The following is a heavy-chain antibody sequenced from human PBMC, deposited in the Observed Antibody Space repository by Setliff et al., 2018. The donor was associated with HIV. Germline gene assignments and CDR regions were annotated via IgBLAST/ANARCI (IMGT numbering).Heavy chain of an antibody. CDR3: ARGLLRGVAARGVGY. Sequence: SETLSLTCTVSGGSINNFYWSWIRQPPGKGLEWIGYISTSGSTKYNPSLKSRVTILVDPSNNQFSLRLSSVTAADTAVYYCARGLLRGVAARGVGYWGQGTLVTAPQ. CDR2: ISTSGST. D-gene: IGHD6-6*01. J-gene: IGHJ4*02. V-gene: IGHV4-4*09. CDR1: GGSINNFY.